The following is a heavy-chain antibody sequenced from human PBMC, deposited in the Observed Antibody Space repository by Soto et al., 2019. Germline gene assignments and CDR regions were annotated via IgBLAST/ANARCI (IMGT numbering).Heavy chain of an antibody. CDR1: GYTFTTYY. V-gene: IGHV1-46*01. D-gene: IGHD1-26*01. J-gene: IGHJ6*02. Sequence: QVQVVQSGAEVKKPGASVKVSCKESGYTFTTYYIHWVRQAPGQGLDWMGVINPSGGSINYAQKFQGRVTMTRDTSXXXXXMELXXXXSXXXAXXXCARDRGRGGSYYIYFYGMDVWGQGTTVTVSS. CDR3: ARDRGRGGSYYIYFYGMDV. CDR2: INPSGGSI.